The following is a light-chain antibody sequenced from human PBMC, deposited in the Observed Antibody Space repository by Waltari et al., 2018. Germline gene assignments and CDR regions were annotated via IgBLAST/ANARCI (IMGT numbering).Light chain of an antibody. Sequence: QSVLTQPPSASGTLGQRVAIPCSGSSFNIGSNPVNWYQQLPRTAPKLLIYNNKQRPSGFPDRFSGSKSGTSASLAISGLQSEDESDYYCAVWDDSLNGVVFGGGTKLTVL. CDR2: NNK. CDR3: AVWDDSLNGVV. J-gene: IGLJ2*01. V-gene: IGLV1-44*01. CDR1: SFNIGSNP.